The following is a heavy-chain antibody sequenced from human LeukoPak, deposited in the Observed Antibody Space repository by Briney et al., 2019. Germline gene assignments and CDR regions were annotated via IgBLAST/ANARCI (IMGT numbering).Heavy chain of an antibody. Sequence: GGSLRLSCAASGFTFSSYAMSWVRQAPGKGLEWVSLIKPDGSGTNYADSVKGRFTISRDNAKNTLYLQMNSLRAEDTAVYYCVPADKQWGQGTLVTVSS. CDR3: VPADKQ. V-gene: IGHV3-74*01. D-gene: IGHD6-13*01. J-gene: IGHJ4*02. CDR1: GFTFSSYA. CDR2: IKPDGSGT.